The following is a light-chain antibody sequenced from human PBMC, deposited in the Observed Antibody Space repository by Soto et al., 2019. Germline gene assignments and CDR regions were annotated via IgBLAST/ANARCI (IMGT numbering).Light chain of an antibody. CDR1: QSVLDSSANKHY. V-gene: IGKV4-1*01. CDR3: QEYYTLPLT. J-gene: IGKJ4*02. Sequence: DIVMTQSPDYLAVSLGERATINCKSSQSVLDSSANKHYLSWYQQKPGQPPKLLIYWSSTRESGVPDRFSGSGSGTDFNLTISSLQAEDVAVYYCQEYYTLPLTFGGGTKVEIK. CDR2: WSS.